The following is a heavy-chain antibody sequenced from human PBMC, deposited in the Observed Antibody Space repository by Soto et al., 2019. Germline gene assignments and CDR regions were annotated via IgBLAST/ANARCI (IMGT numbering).Heavy chain of an antibody. CDR2: IYYSGST. CDR3: ARMTGYSYYYCYYYMDV. CDR1: GGSISSYY. J-gene: IGHJ6*03. V-gene: IGHV4-59*01. D-gene: IGHD3-9*01. Sequence: SQTLSLTCTVSGGSISSYYWSWIRQPPGKGLEWIGYIYYSGSTNYNPSLKSRVTISVDTSKNQFSLKLSSVTAADTAVYYCARMTGYSYYYCYYYMDVWGKGTTVTVSS.